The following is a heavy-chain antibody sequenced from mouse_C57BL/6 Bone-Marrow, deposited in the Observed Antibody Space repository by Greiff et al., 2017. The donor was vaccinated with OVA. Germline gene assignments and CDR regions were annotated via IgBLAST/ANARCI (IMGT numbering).Heavy chain of an antibody. Sequence: VQLQQSGPELVKPGASVKIPCKASGYTFTDYNMDWVKQSHGKSLEWIGDINPNNGGTIYNQKFKGKATLTVEKSSSTAYMELRSLTSEDTAVYYCARGGDYGPFDYWGQGTTLTVSS. J-gene: IGHJ2*01. CDR3: ARGGDYGPFDY. CDR2: INPNNGGT. D-gene: IGHD2-4*01. V-gene: IGHV1-18*01. CDR1: GYTFTDYN.